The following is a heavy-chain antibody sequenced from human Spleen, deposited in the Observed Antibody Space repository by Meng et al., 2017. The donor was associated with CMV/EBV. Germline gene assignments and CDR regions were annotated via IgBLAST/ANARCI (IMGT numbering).Heavy chain of an antibody. CDR2: INPSSDST. Sequence: ASVKVSCKASGYTLSNYFLHWVRQAPGQGLEWMGIINPSSDSTTYAPNFQVRISLTTDASRTTVHMELSGLKSEDTAVYYCAREYQMFHNNGAFDVWGHGTMVTVSS. J-gene: IGHJ3*01. V-gene: IGHV1-46*01. CDR1: GYTLSNYF. CDR3: AREYQMFHNNGAFDV. D-gene: IGHD2-2*01.